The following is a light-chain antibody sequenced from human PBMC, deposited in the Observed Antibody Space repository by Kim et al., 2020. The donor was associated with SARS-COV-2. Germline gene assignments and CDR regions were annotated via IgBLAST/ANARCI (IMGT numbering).Light chain of an antibody. J-gene: IGKJ2*01. Sequence: EIVMTQSPATLSVSPGERATLSCRASQSVSSNLAWYQQKPGQAPRLLIYGASTRATGIPARFSDSGSGTEFTLTISSLQSEDFAVYYCQQYNNWPSYTFGQGTKLEI. CDR3: QQYNNWPSYT. CDR2: GAS. V-gene: IGKV3-15*01. CDR1: QSVSSN.